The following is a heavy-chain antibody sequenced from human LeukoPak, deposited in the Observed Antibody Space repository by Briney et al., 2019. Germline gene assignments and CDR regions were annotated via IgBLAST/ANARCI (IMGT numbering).Heavy chain of an antibody. D-gene: IGHD3-10*01. CDR1: GFTLSDYY. Sequence: PGGSLRLSCAASGFTLSDYYMSWIRQAPGKGLEWVSYISSSSSYTNYADSVKGRFTISRDNAKNSLYLQMNSLRAEDTAVYYCARDQTGGSGSYTTNYFDYWGQGTLVTVSS. V-gene: IGHV3-11*06. CDR3: ARDQTGGSGSYTTNYFDY. CDR2: ISSSSSYT. J-gene: IGHJ4*02.